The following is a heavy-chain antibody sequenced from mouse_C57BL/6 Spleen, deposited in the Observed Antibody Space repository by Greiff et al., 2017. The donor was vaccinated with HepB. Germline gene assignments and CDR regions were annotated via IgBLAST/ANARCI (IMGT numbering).Heavy chain of an antibody. J-gene: IGHJ4*01. CDR3: ARSGITAIVQYYYAMDY. Sequence: QVQLQQPGAELVRPGTSVKVSCKASGYAFTNYLIEWVKQRPGQGLEWIGVINPGSGGTNYNEKFKGKATLTADKSSSTAYMQLSSLTSEDSAVYFCARSGITAIVQYYYAMDYWGQGTSVTVSS. CDR1: GYAFTNYL. V-gene: IGHV1-54*01. CDR2: INPGSGGT. D-gene: IGHD2-4*01.